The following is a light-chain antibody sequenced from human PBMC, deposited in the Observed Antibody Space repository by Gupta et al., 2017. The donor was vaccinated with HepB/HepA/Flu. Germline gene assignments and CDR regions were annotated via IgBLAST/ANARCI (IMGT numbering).Light chain of an antibody. CDR2: GTS. Sequence: DIVLTQSPGTLSLSPGDRATLSCRASQIISRDYFAWYQQKPGQAPRLLIHGTSSRATGIPDRFSGSGSGTDFTLIISRLEPEDFAVYYCQQFAGSQHTFGQGTKLEIK. CDR1: QIISRDY. V-gene: IGKV3-20*01. CDR3: QQFAGSQHT. J-gene: IGKJ2*01.